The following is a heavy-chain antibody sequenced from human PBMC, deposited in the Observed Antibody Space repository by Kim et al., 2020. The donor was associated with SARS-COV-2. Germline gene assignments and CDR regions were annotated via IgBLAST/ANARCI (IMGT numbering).Heavy chain of an antibody. CDR3: ARGGSYSFEY. CDR2: LNQDGSDK. J-gene: IGHJ4*02. CDR1: GFTFSDYW. V-gene: IGHV3-7*01. D-gene: IGHD6-13*01. Sequence: GGSLRLSCAASGFTFSDYWMRWVRHSPGKGLEWVADLNQDGSDKHYMESLKGRFTISRDNAKNSLFLQMDSLRAEDAALYYCARGGSYSFEYWSQGTLVTVSS.